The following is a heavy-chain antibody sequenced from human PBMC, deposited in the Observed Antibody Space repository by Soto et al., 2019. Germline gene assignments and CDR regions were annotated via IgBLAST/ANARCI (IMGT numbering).Heavy chain of an antibody. Sequence: QLQLQESGPGLVKPSETLSLTCTVSGGPISSSSYFWVWIRHPPGKGLEWIASISSSGSTYYNPSLKSRVTISVDTSKNQFSLKLTSVTAADTALYRCVRLQGNYGVFDYWGQGTLVTVSS. CDR2: ISSSGST. V-gene: IGHV4-39*01. CDR3: VRLQGNYGVFDY. D-gene: IGHD4-17*01. CDR1: GGPISSSSYF. J-gene: IGHJ4*01.